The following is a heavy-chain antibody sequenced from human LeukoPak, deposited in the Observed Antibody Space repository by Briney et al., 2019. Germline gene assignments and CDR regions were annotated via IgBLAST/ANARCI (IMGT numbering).Heavy chain of an antibody. V-gene: IGHV3-23*01. Sequence: PGGSLRLSCAASGFTFSSYAMSWVRQAPGKGLEWVSIIGGTAGRTYYADSVKGRFTISRDNSKNTLYLQMNSLRAEDTALCYCAKDPIYSSGWYYFDYWGQGTLVTVSS. CDR3: AKDPIYSSGWYYFDY. CDR1: GFTFSSYA. J-gene: IGHJ4*02. CDR2: IGGTAGRT. D-gene: IGHD6-19*01.